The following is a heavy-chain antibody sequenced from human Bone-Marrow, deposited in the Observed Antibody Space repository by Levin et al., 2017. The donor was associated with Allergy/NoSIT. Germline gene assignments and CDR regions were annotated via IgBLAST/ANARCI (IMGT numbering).Heavy chain of an antibody. Sequence: HPGGSPRLSCAASGFAFSNYWMHWVRQAPGKGLVWVSRINRGGSSTTYADSVKGRFTISRDNAKNTLYLQMNSLRAEDTAVYYCARDPFAYNFGSGSYLDYWGQGTLVSVSS. CDR1: GFAFSNYW. CDR3: ARDPFAYNFGSGSYLDY. V-gene: IGHV3-74*01. J-gene: IGHJ4*02. D-gene: IGHD3-10*01. CDR2: INRGGSST.